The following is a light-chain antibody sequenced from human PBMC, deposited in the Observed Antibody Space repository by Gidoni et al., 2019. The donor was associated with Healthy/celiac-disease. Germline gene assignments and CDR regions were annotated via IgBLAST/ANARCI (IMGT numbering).Light chain of an antibody. Sequence: DIQMTQSPSTLSASVGDRVTITCRASQRISSWLAWYQQKPGNAPKLLIYKASSLESGVPSRFSGSGSGTEFTLTISSLQPDDFATYYCQQYNSYSFTFGPGTKVDIK. CDR3: QQYNSYSFT. V-gene: IGKV1-5*03. CDR2: KAS. J-gene: IGKJ3*01. CDR1: QRISSW.